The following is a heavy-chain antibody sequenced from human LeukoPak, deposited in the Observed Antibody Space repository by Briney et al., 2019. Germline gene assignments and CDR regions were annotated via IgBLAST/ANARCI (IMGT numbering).Heavy chain of an antibody. V-gene: IGHV3-33*01. J-gene: IGHJ4*02. CDR2: IWYDGSNK. Sequence: PGGSLRLSCAASGFTFSSYGMHWVRQAPGKGLEWVAVIWYDGSNKYYADSVKGRITISRDNSKNTLYLQMNSLRAEDTAVYYCARDRGNYYDSSGSFDYWGRGTLVTVSS. CDR3: ARDRGNYYDSSGSFDY. CDR1: GFTFSSYG. D-gene: IGHD3-22*01.